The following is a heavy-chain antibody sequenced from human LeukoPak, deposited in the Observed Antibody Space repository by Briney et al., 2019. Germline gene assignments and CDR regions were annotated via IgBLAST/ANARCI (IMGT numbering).Heavy chain of an antibody. Sequence: SETLSLACAVYGGSFSGYYWSWLRQPPGKGLEWIGEINHSGSTNYNPSLKSRVTISVDTSKNQFSLKLSSVTAADTAVYYCAGRAARFFDYWGQGTLVTVSS. J-gene: IGHJ4*02. CDR2: INHSGST. V-gene: IGHV4-34*01. CDR1: GGSFSGYY. CDR3: AGRAARFFDY. D-gene: IGHD6-25*01.